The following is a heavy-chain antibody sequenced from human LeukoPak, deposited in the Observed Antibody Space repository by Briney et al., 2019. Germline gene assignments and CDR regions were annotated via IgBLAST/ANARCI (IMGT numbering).Heavy chain of an antibody. CDR3: ARGEHPNWFDP. Sequence: ASVKVSCKASGYTFTSYYMHWVRQAPGQGLEGMGIIIPSGGSTSYAQKFQGRVTMTRDMSTSTVYMELSSLRSEDTAVYYCARGEHPNWFDPWGQGTLVIVSS. CDR1: GYTFTSYY. D-gene: IGHD1-26*01. V-gene: IGHV1-46*01. CDR2: IIPSGGST. J-gene: IGHJ5*02.